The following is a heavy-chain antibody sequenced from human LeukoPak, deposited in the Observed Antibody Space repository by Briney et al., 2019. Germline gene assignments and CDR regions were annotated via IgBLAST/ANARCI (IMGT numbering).Heavy chain of an antibody. V-gene: IGHV3-11*05. CDR1: GFTFSGYY. D-gene: IGHD3-10*01. Sequence: GGSLRLSCAASGFTFSGYYMSWIRQAPGKGLEWVSYISSSSSYTNYADSVKGRFTISRDNAKNSLYPQMNSLRAEDTAVYYCARDFRVRGVISYYYYYGMDVWGQGTTVTVSS. CDR2: ISSSSSYT. J-gene: IGHJ6*02. CDR3: ARDFRVRGVISYYYYYGMDV.